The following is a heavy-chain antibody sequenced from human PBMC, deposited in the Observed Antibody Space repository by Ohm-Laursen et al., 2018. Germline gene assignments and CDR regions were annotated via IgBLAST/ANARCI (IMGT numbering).Heavy chain of an antibody. CDR2: ISSSSSYI. J-gene: IGHJ4*02. CDR1: GFTFSSYA. CDR3: AREIKGWDGAFDH. Sequence: SLRLSCTASGFTFSSYAMSWVRQAPGKGLEWVSSISSSSSYIYYADSVKGRFTISRDNAKNSLYLQMNSLRAEDTAVYYCAREIKGWDGAFDHWGQGTLVTVSS. D-gene: IGHD6-19*01. V-gene: IGHV3-21*01.